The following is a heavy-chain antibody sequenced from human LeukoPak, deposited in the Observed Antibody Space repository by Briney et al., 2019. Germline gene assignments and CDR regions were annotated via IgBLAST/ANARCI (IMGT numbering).Heavy chain of an antibody. J-gene: IGHJ4*02. CDR2: ISSSSTI. CDR1: GFTFSSYS. CDR3: ARARGSSSWPGVDY. D-gene: IGHD6-13*01. V-gene: IGHV3-48*04. Sequence: PGGSLRLSCAASGFTFSSYSMNWVRQAPGKGLEWVSYISSSSTIYYADSVKGRFTISRDNAKNSLYLQMNSLRAEDTAVYYCARARGSSSWPGVDYWGQGTLVTVSS.